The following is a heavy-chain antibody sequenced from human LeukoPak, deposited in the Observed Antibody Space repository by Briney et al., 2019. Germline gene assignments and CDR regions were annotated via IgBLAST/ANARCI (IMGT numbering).Heavy chain of an antibody. Sequence: GGSLRLSCAASGFTFSSYAMSWVRQAPGKGLEWVSAISGSGGSTYYADSVKGRFTISRDKTKNTLYMQMNSLRAEDTAVYYCAKSAYYDASGYYREYYFDYWGQGTLVTVSS. J-gene: IGHJ4*02. CDR2: ISGSGGST. CDR1: GFTFSSYA. CDR3: AKSAYYDASGYYREYYFDY. V-gene: IGHV3-23*01. D-gene: IGHD3-22*01.